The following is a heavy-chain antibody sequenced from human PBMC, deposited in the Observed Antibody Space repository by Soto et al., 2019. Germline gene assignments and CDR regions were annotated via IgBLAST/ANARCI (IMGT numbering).Heavy chain of an antibody. Sequence: ASVKVSCKASGYTFTSYAVHWVRQAPGQRLEWMGWINAGNGNTKYSQKFQGRVTITRDTSASTAYMELSSLRSEDTAVYYCASGYDFWSGYYTGNYYYYYGMDVWGQGTTVTVSS. D-gene: IGHD3-3*01. J-gene: IGHJ6*02. V-gene: IGHV1-3*01. CDR2: INAGNGNT. CDR3: ASGYDFWSGYYTGNYYYYYGMDV. CDR1: GYTFTSYA.